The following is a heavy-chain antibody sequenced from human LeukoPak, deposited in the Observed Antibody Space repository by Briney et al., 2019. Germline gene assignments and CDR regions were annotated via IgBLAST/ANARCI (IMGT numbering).Heavy chain of an antibody. CDR2: INPSGSST. V-gene: IGHV1-46*01. D-gene: IGHD3-16*02. CDR3: ARDNSVGDIAWWFDP. Sequence: ASVKVSCKASGYTFTSHYMHWVRQAPGQGLEWMGLINPSGSSTLYAQKFQGRVTMTRDMSTTTDYMELSSLRSEDTAVHYCARDNSVGDIAWWFDPWGQGTLVTVSS. J-gene: IGHJ5*02. CDR1: GYTFTSHY.